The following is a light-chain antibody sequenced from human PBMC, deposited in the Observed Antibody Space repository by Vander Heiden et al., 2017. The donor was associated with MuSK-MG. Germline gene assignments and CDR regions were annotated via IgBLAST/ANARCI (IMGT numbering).Light chain of an antibody. Sequence: SYELTQPPSSSASPGQAASITCSGDKLGDKYAYWYQQRPGQSHVLVIYQDNKRPSGIPERFSGSNSGNTATLTISGSQAKDEADYYCQAWDTITALFGGGTKLTVL. CDR2: QDN. CDR1: KLGDKY. V-gene: IGLV3-1*01. J-gene: IGLJ2*01. CDR3: QAWDTITAL.